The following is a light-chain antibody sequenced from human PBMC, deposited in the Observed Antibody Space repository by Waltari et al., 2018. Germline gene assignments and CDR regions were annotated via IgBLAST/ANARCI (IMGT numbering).Light chain of an antibody. CDR3: CSYAGTTNWV. CDR2: EVH. J-gene: IGLJ3*02. Sequence: QSALTQPASQPGQSITISCTGTSDDVGGYNLVSWYQQSSGKAPKLIIYEVHKRPSGVSNRFSASRSGNTASLTISGLQSEDEANYDCCSYAGTTNWVFGGGTKLTVL. CDR1: SDDVGGYNL. V-gene: IGLV2-23*02.